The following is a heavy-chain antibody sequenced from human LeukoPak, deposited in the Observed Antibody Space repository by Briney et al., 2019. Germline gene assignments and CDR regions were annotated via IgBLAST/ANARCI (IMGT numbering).Heavy chain of an antibody. D-gene: IGHD2-15*01. Sequence: SETLSLTCTVSGGSVSSGSYYWSWIRQPPGKELEWIGYIYYSGSTNYNPSLKSRVTISVDTSKNQFSLKLSSVTAADTAVYYCARGEGYCSGGSCYDQFDYWGQGTLVTVSS. J-gene: IGHJ4*02. V-gene: IGHV4-61*01. CDR2: IYYSGST. CDR1: GGSVSSGSYY. CDR3: ARGEGYCSGGSCYDQFDY.